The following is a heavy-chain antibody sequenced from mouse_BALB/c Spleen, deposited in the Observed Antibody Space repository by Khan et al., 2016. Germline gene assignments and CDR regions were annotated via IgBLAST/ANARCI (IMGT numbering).Heavy chain of an antibody. J-gene: IGHJ2*01. V-gene: IGHV5-12-2*01. CDR2: ISNGGGST. Sequence: EVELVESGGGLVQPGGSLKLSCAASGFTFSSYTMSWVRQTPEKRLEWVAYISNGGGSTYYPDTVKGRFTISRDNAKNTLYLQMSSLKSEDTAMYYCARGRRARGGGYFDYWGQGTTLTVSS. D-gene: IGHD3-1*01. CDR3: ARGRRARGGGYFDY. CDR1: GFTFSSYT.